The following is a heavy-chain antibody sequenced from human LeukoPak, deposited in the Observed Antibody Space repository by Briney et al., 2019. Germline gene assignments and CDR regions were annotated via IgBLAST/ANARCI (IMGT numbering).Heavy chain of an antibody. V-gene: IGHV3-74*01. CDR3: ARVNGGTYYSHSSYFDY. J-gene: IGHJ4*02. CDR2: INTDGSVT. CDR1: GFTFSDYW. D-gene: IGHD3-22*01. Sequence: TGGSLRLSCAASGFTFSDYWLHWVRQTPGKGLVWVSRINTDGSVTTYADSVKGRFTISRDNAKNTLNLQMNSLRAEDTAVYYCARVNGGTYYSHSSYFDYWGQGTLVTVSS.